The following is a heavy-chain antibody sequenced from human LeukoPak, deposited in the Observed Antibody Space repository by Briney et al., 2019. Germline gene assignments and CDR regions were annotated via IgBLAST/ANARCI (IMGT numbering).Heavy chain of an antibody. V-gene: IGHV1-18*01. CDR1: GYTFTSYG. D-gene: IGHD2-2*01. CDR2: ISAYNGNT. J-gene: IGHJ6*03. CDR3: ARDYCSSTSCPSMDV. Sequence: ASVKVSCKASGYTFTSYGISWVRQAPGQGLEWMGWISAYNGNTNYAQKLQGRVTMTTDTSTSTAYMELRSPRSDDTAVYYCARDYCSSTSCPSMDVWGKGTTVTVSS.